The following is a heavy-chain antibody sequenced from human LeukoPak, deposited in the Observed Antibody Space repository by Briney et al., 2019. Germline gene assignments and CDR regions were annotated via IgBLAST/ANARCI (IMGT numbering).Heavy chain of an antibody. D-gene: IGHD3-22*01. J-gene: IGHJ6*03. CDR3: ARGLDDSSGYSYYYYYMDV. V-gene: IGHV4-34*01. Sequence: PSETLSLTCAVYGGSFSGYYWSWIRQPPGKGLEWIGEINHSGSTNYNPSLKRRVTISVDTSKNQFSLKLSSVTAADTAVYYCARGLDDSSGYSYYYYYMDVWGKGTTVTVSS. CDR1: GGSFSGYY. CDR2: INHSGST.